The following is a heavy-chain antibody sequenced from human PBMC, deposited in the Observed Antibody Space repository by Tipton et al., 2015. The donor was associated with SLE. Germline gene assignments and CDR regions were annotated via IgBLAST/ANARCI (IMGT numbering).Heavy chain of an antibody. CDR2: INPNSGGT. V-gene: IGHV1-2*06. Sequence: QSGAEVKKPGASVKVSCKASGYSFTGYYVHWVRQAPGQGLEWMGRINPNSGGTNYAQKFQGRVTMTRDTSISTAYMELSRLRSDDTAVHYCARDSYSSGWYEYYYYYYGMDVWGQGTTVTVSS. D-gene: IGHD6-19*01. CDR3: ARDSYSSGWYEYYYYYYGMDV. J-gene: IGHJ6*02. CDR1: GYSFTGYY.